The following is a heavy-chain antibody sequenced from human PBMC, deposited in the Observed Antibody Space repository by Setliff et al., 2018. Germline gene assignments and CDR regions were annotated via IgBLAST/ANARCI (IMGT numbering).Heavy chain of an antibody. V-gene: IGHV1-2*02. CDR1: GYTFTGYY. CDR3: ARGGGAPYSLAPYYHMDV. CDR2: INLNSGGT. D-gene: IGHD6-13*01. J-gene: IGHJ6*03. Sequence: ASVKVSCKASGYTFTGYYMHWVRQTPGQGLEWMGWINLNSGGTNNAQKFQGRVTMTRDTAISTVYMELSRLRSDDTALYYCARGGGAPYSLAPYYHMDVWGKGTTVTVSS.